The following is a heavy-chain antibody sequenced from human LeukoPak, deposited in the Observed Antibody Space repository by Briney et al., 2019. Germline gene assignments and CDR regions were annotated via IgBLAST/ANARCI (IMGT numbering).Heavy chain of an antibody. Sequence: GASVKVSCKTSEYTFTCYYVHWVRQAPGQGLEWMGRIDPNSGDTRYAQKFQDRVTMTWDTSIITAYMELSSLRSGDTAMYYCAREVARSGSYFDYWGQGTLVTVSS. V-gene: IGHV1-2*06. CDR1: EYTFTCYY. D-gene: IGHD1-26*01. CDR3: AREVARSGSYFDY. CDR2: IDPNSGDT. J-gene: IGHJ4*02.